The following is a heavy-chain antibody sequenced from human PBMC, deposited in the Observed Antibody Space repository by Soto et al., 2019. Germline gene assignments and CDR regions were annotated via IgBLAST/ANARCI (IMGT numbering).Heavy chain of an antibody. CDR2: IIPIYGTA. CDR3: ARDGGTLGFDY. Sequence: SVKVSGKASGGTFSNYAISWVRRAPGQGLEWMGGIIPIYGTANYAQKFQDRVTITADESTSTAYMELNSLRGDDTAVYYCARDGGTLGFDYWGKGTLVTVSS. CDR1: GGTFSNYA. D-gene: IGHD3-3*01. J-gene: IGHJ4*02. V-gene: IGHV1-69*13.